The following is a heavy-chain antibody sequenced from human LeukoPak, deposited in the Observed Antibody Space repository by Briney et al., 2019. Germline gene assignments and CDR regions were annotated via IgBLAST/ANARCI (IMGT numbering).Heavy chain of an antibody. CDR2: ISYDGSNK. V-gene: IGHV3-30*18. CDR1: GFTFSSYG. D-gene: IGHD6-19*01. CDR3: AKDPEGQWLAYYFDY. J-gene: IGHJ4*02. Sequence: GGSLRLSCAASGFTFSSYGMHWVRQAPGKGLEWVAVISYDGSNKYYADSVKGRFTISRDNSKNTLYLQMNSLRAEDTAVYYCAKDPEGQWLAYYFDYWGQGTLVTVSS.